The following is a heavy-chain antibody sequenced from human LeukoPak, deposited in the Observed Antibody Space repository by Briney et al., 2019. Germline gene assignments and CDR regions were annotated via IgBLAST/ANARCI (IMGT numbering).Heavy chain of an antibody. CDR2: MNPNSGNT. CDR3: ARSGGSSSWYWADYYYYMDV. J-gene: IGHJ6*03. D-gene: IGHD6-13*01. V-gene: IGHV1-8*01. CDR1: GYTFTSYD. Sequence: GASVKVSCKASGYTFTSYDINWVRQATGQGLEWMGWMNPNSGNTGYAQKFQGRVTMTRNTSISTAYMELSSLRSEDTAVYYCARSGGSSSWYWADYYYYMDVWGKGTTVTVSS.